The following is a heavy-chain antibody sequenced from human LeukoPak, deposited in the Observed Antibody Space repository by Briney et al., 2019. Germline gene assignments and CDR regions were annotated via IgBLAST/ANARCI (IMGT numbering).Heavy chain of an antibody. J-gene: IGHJ4*02. CDR2: IYYSGST. Sequence: SETLSLTCTVSGGSISSYYWGWIRHPPGKGLEWIGSIYYSGSTYYNPSLKSRVTISVDTSKNQFSLMLCAVTAADTAVYYCARANPLRPLDYWGQGTLVTVSS. D-gene: IGHD4/OR15-4a*01. CDR3: ARANPLRPLDY. CDR1: GGSISSYY. V-gene: IGHV4-39*01.